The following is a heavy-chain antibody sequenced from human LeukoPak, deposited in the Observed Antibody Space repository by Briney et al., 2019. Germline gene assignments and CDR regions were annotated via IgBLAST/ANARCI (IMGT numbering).Heavy chain of an antibody. V-gene: IGHV3-23*01. Sequence: PGGSLSLSCAASGFTFSSYAMTWVRQAPGKGLEWVSGISGSGGSTYYTGSVKGRFTIPRDDSKNPLYLQMNGLRAGDTAVYYCAKDLGRYRNNFFDYWGQGNLVTVSS. CDR2: ISGSGGST. D-gene: IGHD1-26*01. J-gene: IGHJ4*02. CDR1: GFTFSSYA. CDR3: AKDLGRYRNNFFDY.